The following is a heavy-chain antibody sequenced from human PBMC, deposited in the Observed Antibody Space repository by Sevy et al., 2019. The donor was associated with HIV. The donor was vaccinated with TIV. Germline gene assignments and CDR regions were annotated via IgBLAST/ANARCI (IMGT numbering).Heavy chain of an antibody. V-gene: IGHV3-7*01. CDR2: IKPDGSDK. CDR1: GFTFRTYW. Sequence: GGSLRLSCAASGFTFRTYWMSWVRQAPGKGLEWVANIKPDGSDKNYMDSVKGRFTISRDNAKNSLYLHVSSLRAEDMAVYYCARLSSPMPDSGWYDFFDHWGQGTLVTVSS. J-gene: IGHJ4*02. CDR3: ARLSSPMPDSGWYDFFDH. D-gene: IGHD6-19*01.